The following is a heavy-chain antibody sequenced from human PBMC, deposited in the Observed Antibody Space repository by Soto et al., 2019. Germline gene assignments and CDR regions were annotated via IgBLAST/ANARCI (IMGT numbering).Heavy chain of an antibody. CDR3: ARHLRATAFDS. V-gene: IGHV5-51*01. CDR1: GYSFTNYW. D-gene: IGHD1-26*01. Sequence: HGESLKISCEVSGYSFTNYWIGWVRQMPGKGLEWMGIIYPGDSDTRYSPSFQGQVTISADKSISTAYLQWSSLKASDTAIYYCARHLRATAFDSWGQGTLVTVSS. J-gene: IGHJ4*02. CDR2: IYPGDSDT.